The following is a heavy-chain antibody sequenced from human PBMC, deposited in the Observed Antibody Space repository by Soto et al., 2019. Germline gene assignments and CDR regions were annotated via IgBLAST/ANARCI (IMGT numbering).Heavy chain of an antibody. D-gene: IGHD2-2*01. V-gene: IGHV1-69*02. CDR2: IIPILGIA. CDR3: TQAGYCSSTSCYHY. J-gene: IGHJ4*02. Sequence: QVQLVQSGAGVKKPGSSVKVSCKASGGTFSSYTISWVRQAPGQGLEWMGRIIPILGIANYAQKFQGRVTITADKSTSTAYMELSSLRSEDTAVYYCTQAGYCSSTSCYHYWGQGTLVTVSS. CDR1: GGTFSSYT.